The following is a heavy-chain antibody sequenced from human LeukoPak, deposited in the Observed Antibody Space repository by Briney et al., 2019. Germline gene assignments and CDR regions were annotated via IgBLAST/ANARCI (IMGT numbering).Heavy chain of an antibody. V-gene: IGHV3-21*04. CDR1: GFTFSSYS. D-gene: IGHD1-26*01. CDR2: IISSSSYI. Sequence: GGPRSLSCAASGFTFSSYSMNWVRQPPGKGLEWASSIISSSSYIYYADSVKGRFTISRDNAKNSLYLQMNSLRVEDTAVYYCAKDGAAGGSHRATYFLDVWGKGTTVTVSS. CDR3: AKDGAAGGSHRATYFLDV. J-gene: IGHJ6*03.